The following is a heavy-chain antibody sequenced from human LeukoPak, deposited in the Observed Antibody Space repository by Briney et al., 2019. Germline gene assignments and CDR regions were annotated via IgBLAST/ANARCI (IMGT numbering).Heavy chain of an antibody. CDR2: IYTSGST. CDR3: ARDYDFWSGYYQRYYYYMDV. CDR1: GGSISSYY. J-gene: IGHJ6*03. V-gene: IGHV4-4*07. Sequence: SETLSLTCTVSGGSISSYYWSWIRQPAGKGLEWIGRIYTSGSTNYNPSLKSRVTMSVDTSKNQFSLKLSSVTAADTAAYYCARDYDFWSGYYQRYYYYMDVWGKGTTVTVSS. D-gene: IGHD3-3*01.